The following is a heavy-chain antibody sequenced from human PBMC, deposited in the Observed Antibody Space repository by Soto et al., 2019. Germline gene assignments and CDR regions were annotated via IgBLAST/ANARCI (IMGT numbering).Heavy chain of an antibody. J-gene: IGHJ4*02. CDR3: AKRMALAAFDY. CDR1: GFTFSSYG. D-gene: IGHD6-25*01. V-gene: IGHV3-30*18. CDR2: ISYDGSNK. Sequence: QVQLVESGGGVVQHGRSLRLSCAASGFTFSSYGMHWVRQAPGKGLEWVAVISYDGSNKYYADSVKGRFTISRDNSKNTLYLQMNSLRAEDTAVYYCAKRMALAAFDYWGQGTLVTVSS.